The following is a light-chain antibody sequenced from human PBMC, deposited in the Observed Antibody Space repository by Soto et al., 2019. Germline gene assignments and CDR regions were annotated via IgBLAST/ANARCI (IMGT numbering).Light chain of an antibody. Sequence: DIQMTQSPSTLSASVEDRVTMTCRASQSISSWLAWYQQKPGRAPKVLIYKASSLESGVPSRFSGIGSGTECTLTISGLQPDDFATYYCQQAYTFGQGTKLEIK. J-gene: IGKJ2*01. V-gene: IGKV1-5*03. CDR2: KAS. CDR3: QQAYT. CDR1: QSISSW.